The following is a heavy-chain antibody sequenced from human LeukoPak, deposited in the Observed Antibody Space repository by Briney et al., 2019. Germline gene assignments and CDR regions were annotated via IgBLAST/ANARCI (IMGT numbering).Heavy chain of an antibody. CDR1: GFTFSSYA. CDR2: ISGSGGST. Sequence: PGGSLRLSCAASGFTFSSYAMSWVRQAPGKGLEWVSAISGSGGSTYYADSVKGRFTISRDNSKNTLYLQMNNLRAEDTAVYYCAKALSGDYEHWFDPWGQGTLVTVSS. J-gene: IGHJ5*02. CDR3: AKALSGDYEHWFDP. V-gene: IGHV3-23*01. D-gene: IGHD4-17*01.